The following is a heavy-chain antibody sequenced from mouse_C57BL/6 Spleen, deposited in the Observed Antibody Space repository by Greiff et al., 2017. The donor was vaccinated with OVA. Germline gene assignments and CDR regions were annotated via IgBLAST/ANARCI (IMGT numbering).Heavy chain of an antibody. CDR3: ARGALRGAMDY. CDR2: IYPGDGDT. Sequence: VQLQQSAAELVKPGASVKISCKASGYAFSSYWMNWVKQRPGKGLEWIGQIYPGDGDTNYNGKFKGKATLTADKSSSTDYMQLSSLTSEDSAVYFCARGALRGAMDYWGQGTSVTVSS. V-gene: IGHV1-80*01. D-gene: IGHD3-3*01. CDR1: GYAFSSYW. J-gene: IGHJ4*01.